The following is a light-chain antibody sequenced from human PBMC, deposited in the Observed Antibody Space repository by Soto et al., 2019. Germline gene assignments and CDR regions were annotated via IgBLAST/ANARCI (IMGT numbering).Light chain of an antibody. CDR3: QHYGTSAL. Sequence: EIVLTQSPGTLSLSPGERATLSCRASQSVRDSYLAWYKQKPGQAPRLLIYASSRATGIPDRFSGSGSGTDFTLTISRLEPEDFAVYYCQHYGTSALFGPGTKVDIK. CDR1: QSVRDSY. V-gene: IGKV3-20*01. CDR2: AS. J-gene: IGKJ3*01.